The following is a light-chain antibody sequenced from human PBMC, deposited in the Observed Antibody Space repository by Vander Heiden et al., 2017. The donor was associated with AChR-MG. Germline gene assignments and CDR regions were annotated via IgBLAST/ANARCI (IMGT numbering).Light chain of an antibody. CDR3: QQYNSWPRT. J-gene: IGKJ1*01. V-gene: IGKV3-15*01. CDR2: GAS. Sequence: EIVMTQSLATLSVSPGGRATLCCRANQSVSSNLAWYQQKPGQAPRLLIYGASTRATGIPARFSGSGSGTEFTLTISSLQSEDFAVYYCQQYNSWPRTFGQGTKVEIK. CDR1: QSVSSN.